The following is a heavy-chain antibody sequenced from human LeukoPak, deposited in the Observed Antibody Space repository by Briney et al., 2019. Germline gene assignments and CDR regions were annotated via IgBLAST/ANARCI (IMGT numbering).Heavy chain of an antibody. D-gene: IGHD3-22*01. CDR2: FDPEDGET. J-gene: IGHJ4*02. V-gene: IGHV1-24*01. CDR1: GYTLTELS. Sequence: ASVKVSCKVSGYTLTELSMHWVRQAPGKGLEWMGGFDPEDGETIYAQKFQGRVTMTEDTSTDTAYMELSSLRSEDTAVYYCATGPHYYDSSGTLDYWGQGTLVTVSS. CDR3: ATGPHYYDSSGTLDY.